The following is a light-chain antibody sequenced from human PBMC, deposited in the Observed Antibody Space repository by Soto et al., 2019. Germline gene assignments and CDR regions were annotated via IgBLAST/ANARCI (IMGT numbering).Light chain of an antibody. Sequence: QSALTQPASASGSPGQSITISCTGTSSDVGGYNYVSWYQQHPGKAPKLMIYDVSNRPSGVSNRFSGSKSGNTASLTISGLQAEDEADYYCSSYTGTNTLVFGGGTKLTVL. CDR2: DVS. CDR1: SSDVGGYNY. V-gene: IGLV2-14*01. J-gene: IGLJ3*02. CDR3: SSYTGTNTLV.